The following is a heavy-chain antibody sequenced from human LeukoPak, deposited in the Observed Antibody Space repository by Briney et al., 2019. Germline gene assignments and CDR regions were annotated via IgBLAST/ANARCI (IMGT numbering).Heavy chain of an antibody. V-gene: IGHV1-2*02. Sequence: ASVKVSCKASGYTFTGYYLHWVRQAPGQGLEWMGWINPTNGVPNYAQKFQGRVTMTRDTSISTAYMDLSRLRSDDTAVYYCARFPLGRGDYNYWGQGTLVTVSS. CDR3: ARFPLGRGDYNY. CDR2: INPTNGVP. D-gene: IGHD2-21*02. J-gene: IGHJ4*02. CDR1: GYTFTGYY.